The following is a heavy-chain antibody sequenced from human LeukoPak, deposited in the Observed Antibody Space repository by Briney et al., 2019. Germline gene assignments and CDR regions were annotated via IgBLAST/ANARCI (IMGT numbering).Heavy chain of an antibody. V-gene: IGHV4-61*09. CDR2: IYTSGST. J-gene: IGHJ5*02. D-gene: IGHD3-22*01. Sequence: PSETLSLTCTVSGGSISSGSYYWSWIRQPAGKGLEWIGHIYTSGSTNYNPSLKSRVTISVDTSKNQFSLKLSSVTAADTAVYYCARDGTYYYDSSGYYYQYNWFDPWGQGTLVTVPS. CDR3: ARDGTYYYDSSGYYYQYNWFDP. CDR1: GGSISSGSYY.